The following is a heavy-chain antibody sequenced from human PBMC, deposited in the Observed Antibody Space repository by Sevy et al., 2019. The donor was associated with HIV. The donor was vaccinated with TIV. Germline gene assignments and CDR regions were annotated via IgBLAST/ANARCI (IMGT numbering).Heavy chain of an antibody. J-gene: IGHJ4*02. CDR1: GFTYSSYA. CDR2: ISYDGSNK. CDR3: ARKHYGDY. Sequence: GGSLRLSCAASGFTYSSYAMHWVRQAPGKGLEWVAVISYDGSNKYYADSVKGRFTISRDNSKNTLYLQMNSLRAEDTAVYYCARKHYGDYWGQGTLVTVSS. V-gene: IGHV3-30-3*01.